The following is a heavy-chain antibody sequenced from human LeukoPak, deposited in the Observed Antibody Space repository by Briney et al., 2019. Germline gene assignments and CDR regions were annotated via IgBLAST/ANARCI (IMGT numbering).Heavy chain of an antibody. CDR1: GFTFTSST. Sequence: SVRVSCKASGFTFTSSTLHWVRQARGQRLEWMGWIVVGSGYTNYAQKFQERVTITRDMSTITAYMELSSLRSEDMAVYYCAAGCGSSWCQIDYWGQGTLVTVSS. CDR3: AAGCGSSWCQIDY. J-gene: IGHJ4*02. V-gene: IGHV1-58*01. CDR2: IVVGSGYT. D-gene: IGHD6-13*01.